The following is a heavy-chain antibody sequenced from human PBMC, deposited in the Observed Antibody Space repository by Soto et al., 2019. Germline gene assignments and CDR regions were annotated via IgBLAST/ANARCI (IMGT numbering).Heavy chain of an antibody. CDR1: GNSFSSNV. CDR2: ISASNGDT. CDR3: ARRGDSGDYTGYIDV. Sequence: QLHLVQSGAELKKPGASVKISCRASGNSFSSNVIGWVRQAPGQGLEWMSWISASNGDTNYAQKFRGRVTVTTDTSTSTVYMEMRGLTSDDSAVYYCARRGDSGDYTGYIDVWGKGTAVTVSS. V-gene: IGHV1-18*01. D-gene: IGHD4-17*01. J-gene: IGHJ6*04.